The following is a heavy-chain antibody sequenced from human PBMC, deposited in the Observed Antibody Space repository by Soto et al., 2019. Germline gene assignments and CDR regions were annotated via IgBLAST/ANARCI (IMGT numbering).Heavy chain of an antibody. Sequence: LSLTCTVSGGSFSSYYWSWIRQPAGKGLEWIGRIYTSGITNYNPSLKSRVTMSVDTSSKQFSLNMTSVTAADTAVYFCARELAEAARSLDFWGLGTLVTVSS. D-gene: IGHD6-6*01. CDR1: GGSFSSYY. CDR2: IYTSGIT. CDR3: ARELAEAARSLDF. J-gene: IGHJ4*02. V-gene: IGHV4-4*07.